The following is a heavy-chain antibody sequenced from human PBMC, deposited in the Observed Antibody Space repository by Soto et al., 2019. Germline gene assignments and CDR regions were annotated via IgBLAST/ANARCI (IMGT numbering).Heavy chain of an antibody. CDR2: INHSGST. J-gene: IGHJ6*02. CDR1: GGSFSGYY. CDR3: ARGGYCTNGVCHYYYYYYGMDV. Sequence: SEPLSITCAVYGGSFSGYYWSWIRQPPGKGLEWIGEINHSGSTNYDPSLKSRVTISVDTSKNQFSLKLSSVTAADTAVYYCARGGYCTNGVCHYYYYYYGMDVWGQGTTVTVS. V-gene: IGHV4-34*01. D-gene: IGHD2-8*01.